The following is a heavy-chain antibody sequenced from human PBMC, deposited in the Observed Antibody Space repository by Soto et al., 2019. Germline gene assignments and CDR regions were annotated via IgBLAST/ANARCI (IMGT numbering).Heavy chain of an antibody. Sequence: QVQLQQWGAGLLKPSEPLSLPCAVYGGSFSGYYWTWIRQPPGTGLERNGEINHTGSTNYDPSLKRRVPISVDTSKNQFSLKLTSVTAADTAVYYCARYKFTGLFDYWGQGPLVTVSS. V-gene: IGHV4-34*01. CDR1: GGSFSGYY. J-gene: IGHJ4*02. D-gene: IGHD2-8*02. CDR2: INHTGST. CDR3: ARYKFTGLFDY.